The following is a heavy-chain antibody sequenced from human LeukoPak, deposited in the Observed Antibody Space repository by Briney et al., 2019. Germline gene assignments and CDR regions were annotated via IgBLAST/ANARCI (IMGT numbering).Heavy chain of an antibody. CDR1: GGSFSSHY. D-gene: IGHD3-22*01. J-gene: IGHJ5*02. CDR2: IYYRGST. V-gene: IGHV4-59*11. CDR3: AREVVDYYDSSGSGWFDP. Sequence: SETLSLTCTVSGGSFSSHYWSWIRQPPGKGLEGIGDIYYRGSTNYNPSLKSRVTISVDTSKNQFSLKLSSVPAADTAVYYCAREVVDYYDSSGSGWFDPWGQGTLVTVSS.